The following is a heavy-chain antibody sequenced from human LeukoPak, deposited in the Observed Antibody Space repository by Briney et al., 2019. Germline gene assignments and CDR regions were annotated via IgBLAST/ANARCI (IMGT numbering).Heavy chain of an antibody. CDR3: ASALRWYDSRGRDRSPGLLTQADNAFDI. Sequence: PGGSLRLSCAASGFTFSSYSMNWVRQAPGKGLEWVSYISSSSSTIYYADSVKGRFTISRDNAKNSLYLQMNSLRAEDTAVYYCASALRWYDSRGRDRSPGLLTQADNAFDIWGQGTMVTVSS. CDR2: ISSSSSTI. J-gene: IGHJ3*02. D-gene: IGHD3-22*01. CDR1: GFTFSSYS. V-gene: IGHV3-48*01.